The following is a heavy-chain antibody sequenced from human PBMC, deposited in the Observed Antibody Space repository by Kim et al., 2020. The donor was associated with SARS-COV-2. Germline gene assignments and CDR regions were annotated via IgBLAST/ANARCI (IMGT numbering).Heavy chain of an antibody. D-gene: IGHD3-3*01. CDR3: ARGLDFWSGYRPRGVFDY. Sequence: SVKVSCKASGGTFSSYAISWVRQAPGQGLEWMGGIIPIFGTANYAQKFQGRVTITADESTSTAYMELSSLRSEDTAVYYCARGLDFWSGYRPRGVFDYWGQGTLVTVSS. J-gene: IGHJ4*02. CDR2: IIPIFGTA. CDR1: GGTFSSYA. V-gene: IGHV1-69*13.